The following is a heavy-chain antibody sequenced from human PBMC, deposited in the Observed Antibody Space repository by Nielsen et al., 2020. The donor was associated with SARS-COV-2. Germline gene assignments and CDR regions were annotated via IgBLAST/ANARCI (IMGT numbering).Heavy chain of an antibody. CDR3: ARAYRYSGYDFLGY. J-gene: IGHJ4*02. V-gene: IGHV1-2*02. CDR2: INPNSGGT. Sequence: ASVKVSCKASGYTFTSYGISWVRQAPGQGLEWMGWINPNSGGTNYAQKFQGRVTMTRDTSISTAYMELSRLRSDDTAVYYCARAYRYSGYDFLGYWGQGTLVTVSS. D-gene: IGHD5-12*01. CDR1: GYTFTSYG.